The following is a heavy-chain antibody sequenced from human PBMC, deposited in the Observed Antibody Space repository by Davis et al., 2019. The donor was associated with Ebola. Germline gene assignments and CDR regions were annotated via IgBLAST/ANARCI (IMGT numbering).Heavy chain of an antibody. V-gene: IGHV3-9*01. J-gene: IGHJ4*02. CDR3: AKDQQWDIVVALSTFDY. CDR2: ITWNSGGI. Sequence: GGSLRLSCAASGFTFDDYAMYWVRQVPGKGLEWVSGITWNSGGIGFADSVKGRFTISRDNAKNSLYLQMNSLRAEDTALYYCAKDQQWDIVVALSTFDYWGRGTLVTVSS. CDR1: GFTFDDYA. D-gene: IGHD2-2*01.